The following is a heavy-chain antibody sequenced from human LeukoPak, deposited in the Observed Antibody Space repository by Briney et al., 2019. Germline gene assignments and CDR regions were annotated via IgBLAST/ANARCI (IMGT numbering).Heavy chain of an antibody. V-gene: IGHV3-33*01. CDR3: ASSGPDYCSSTSCQTPFDY. D-gene: IGHD2-2*01. Sequence: GGSLRLSCAASGFTFSSYGMHWVRQAPGKGLEWVAFIWYGGGNKYYADSVRGRFTISRDNSKNTLYLQMNSLRAEDTAVYYCASSGPDYCSSTSCQTPFDYWGQGTLVTVSS. CDR2: IWYGGGNK. J-gene: IGHJ4*02. CDR1: GFTFSSYG.